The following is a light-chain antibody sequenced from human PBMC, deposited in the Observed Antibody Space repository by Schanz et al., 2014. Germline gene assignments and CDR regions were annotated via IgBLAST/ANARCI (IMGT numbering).Light chain of an antibody. J-gene: IGLJ1*01. CDR2: DVN. CDR3: SSYGGTLGV. V-gene: IGLV2-8*01. CDR1: SSDVGGYNY. Sequence: QSALTQPPSASGSPGQSVTISCTGTSSDVGGYNYVSWYQQHPGKAPKLMIFDVNQRPSGVPDRFSGSKSGNTASLTVSGLQAEDEADYYCSSYGGTLGVFGTGTKLTVL.